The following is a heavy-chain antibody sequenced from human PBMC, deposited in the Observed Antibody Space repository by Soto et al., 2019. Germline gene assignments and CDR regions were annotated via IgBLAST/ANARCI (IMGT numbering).Heavy chain of an antibody. CDR3: ARGGITIFGVVTTRNCYFDS. CDR2: ISAYNGNT. CDR1: GYTFTRYG. Sequence: ASVKVSCMASGYTFTRYGISRVRQAPGQGIEWMGWISAYNGNTNYAQKLQGRVTMTTDTSTSTAYMELRSLRSDDTAVYYCARGGITIFGVVTTRNCYFDSWGQGPRVTVSS. D-gene: IGHD3-3*01. V-gene: IGHV1-18*04. J-gene: IGHJ4*02.